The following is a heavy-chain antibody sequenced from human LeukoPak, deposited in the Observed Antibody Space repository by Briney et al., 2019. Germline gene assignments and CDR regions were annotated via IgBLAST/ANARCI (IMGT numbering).Heavy chain of an antibody. J-gene: IGHJ3*02. CDR3: AGGSAGTTEWTDAFDM. D-gene: IGHD1-7*01. V-gene: IGHV1-69*05. CDR2: IITIFGTA. Sequence: SVKVSCKASGYTFTSYDINWGRQAPGQGLEWMGGIITIFGTANYAQKFQGRVTITTDESTSTAYMELSSLRSEDTAVYYCAGGSAGTTEWTDAFDMWGQGTMVTVSS. CDR1: GYTFTSYD.